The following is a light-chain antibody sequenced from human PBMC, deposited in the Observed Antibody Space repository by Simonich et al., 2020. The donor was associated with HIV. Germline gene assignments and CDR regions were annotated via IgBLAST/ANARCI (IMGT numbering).Light chain of an antibody. CDR1: QSVSNN. J-gene: IGKJ1*01. CDR3: QQYNNYSWT. CDR2: GAS. Sequence: EIVMTQSPATLSVSPGERATLSCRASQSVSNNLAGYQQKPGQAPRLLIYGASTRATGIPARFTGSGSGTEFTLTISSLQPDDFATYYCQQYNNYSWTFGQGTKVEIK. V-gene: IGKV3-15*01.